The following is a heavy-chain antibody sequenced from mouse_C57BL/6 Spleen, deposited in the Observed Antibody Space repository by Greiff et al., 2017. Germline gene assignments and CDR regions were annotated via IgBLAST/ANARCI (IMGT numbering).Heavy chain of an antibody. CDR3: TREGPYYGSGARDY. J-gene: IGHJ4*01. V-gene: IGHV5-9-1*02. CDR2: ISSGGDYI. D-gene: IGHD1-1*01. CDR1: GFTFSGYA. Sequence: EVQGVESGEGLVKPGGSLKLSCAASGFTFSGYAMSWVRQTPEKRLEWVAYISSGGDYIYYAATVKGRFTISRDNARNTLYLQMSSLKSEDTAMYYCTREGPYYGSGARDYWGQGTSVTVSS.